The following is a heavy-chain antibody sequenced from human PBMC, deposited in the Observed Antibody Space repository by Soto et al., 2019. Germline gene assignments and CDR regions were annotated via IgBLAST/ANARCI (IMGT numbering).Heavy chain of an antibody. J-gene: IGHJ5*02. CDR2: IYHSGSP. Sequence: QVQLRESGPGLVKTSGTLSLTCVVSGGSISSTNWWTWVRQPPGKGLEWIGEIYHSGSPTFSPSRWCGASVTGDYAINQVSVSLPSVPGPTRAGYYCAPVPPGLGVPPLPTPPWGQGTLVTVSS. V-gene: IGHV4-4*02. CDR3: APVPPGLGVPPLPTPP. CDR1: GGSISSTNW. D-gene: IGHD3-16*01.